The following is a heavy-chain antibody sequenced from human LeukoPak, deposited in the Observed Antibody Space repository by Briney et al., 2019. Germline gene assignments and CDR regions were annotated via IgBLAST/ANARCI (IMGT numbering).Heavy chain of an antibody. Sequence: GGSLRLSCAASGFTFSSYDMHWVRQATGKRLEWVSTIGTAGDTDYLDSVKGRFTISRENAKNSLYLQMNSLPAGDTAVYYCARGGDFGYSYGGYYYMDVWGKGTTVIVSS. V-gene: IGHV3-13*01. J-gene: IGHJ6*03. CDR3: ARGGDFGYSYGGYYYMDV. D-gene: IGHD5-18*01. CDR2: IGTAGDT. CDR1: GFTFSSYD.